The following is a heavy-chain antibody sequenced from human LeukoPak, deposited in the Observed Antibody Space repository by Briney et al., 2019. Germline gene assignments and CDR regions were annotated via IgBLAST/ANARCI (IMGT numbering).Heavy chain of an antibody. V-gene: IGHV4-59*12. Sequence: SETLSLTCTVSGGSISSYYWSWIRQPPGKGLEWIGYIYYSGSTNYNPSLKSRVTISVDTSKNQFSLKLSSVTAADTAVYYCASSRTRGWELVDWGQGTLVTVSS. CDR1: GGSISSYY. D-gene: IGHD1-26*01. J-gene: IGHJ4*02. CDR3: ASSRTRGWELVD. CDR2: IYYSGST.